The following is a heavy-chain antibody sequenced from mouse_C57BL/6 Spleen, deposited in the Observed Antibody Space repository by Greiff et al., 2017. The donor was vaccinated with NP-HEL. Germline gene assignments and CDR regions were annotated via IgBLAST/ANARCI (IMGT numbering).Heavy chain of an antibody. J-gene: IGHJ2*01. D-gene: IGHD3-2*02. V-gene: IGHV1-69*01. CDR1: GYTFTSYC. CDR2: IDPSDSYT. CDR3: ARGTAQAKGFDY. Sequence: QVQLQQPGAELVMPGASVKLSCKASGYTFTSYCMHWVKQRPGQGLEWIGEIDPSDSYTNYNQKFKGKSTLTVDKSSSTAYLQLSSLTSEDSAVYYCARGTAQAKGFDYWGQGTTLTVSS.